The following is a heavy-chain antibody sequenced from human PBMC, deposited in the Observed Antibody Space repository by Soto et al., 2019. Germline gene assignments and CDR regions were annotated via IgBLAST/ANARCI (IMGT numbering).Heavy chain of an antibody. CDR3: AHRLYASSDDAFDI. CDR2: IYWDDEK. J-gene: IGHJ3*02. V-gene: IGHV2-5*02. D-gene: IGHD6-6*01. CDR1: GFSLTTSGVG. Sequence: QITLKESGPTLVKPTQTLTLTCTFSGFSLTTSGVGVGWIRQPPGKALEWLALIYWDDEKRYSPSLQSRLTITQDTSKNQGDLTVTNMNPADTGTYDCAHRLYASSDDAFDIWGQGTMVYVSS.